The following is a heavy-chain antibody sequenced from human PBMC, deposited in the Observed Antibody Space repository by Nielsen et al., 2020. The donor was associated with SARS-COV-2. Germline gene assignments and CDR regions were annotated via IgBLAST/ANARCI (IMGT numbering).Heavy chain of an antibody. CDR1: GFTFSSYS. CDR2: ISSSSSYI. V-gene: IGHV3-21*01. CDR3: ARSSRGRYSTGLL. J-gene: IGHJ4*02. D-gene: IGHD6-19*01. Sequence: GESLKISCAASGFTFSSYSMNWVRQAPGKGLEWVSSISSSSSYIYYADSVKGRFTISRDNAKNSLYLQMNSLRAEDTAVYYCARSSRGRYSTGLLWGQGTLVTVSS.